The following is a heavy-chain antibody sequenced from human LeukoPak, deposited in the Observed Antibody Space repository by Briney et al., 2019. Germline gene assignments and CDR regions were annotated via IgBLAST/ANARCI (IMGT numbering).Heavy chain of an antibody. CDR3: GKDAHSSGWRGGVDS. Sequence: QTGRSLRLSCAASGFTFSTYGMHWVRQAPGKGLEWVAVISYDGSNKYYADSVKGRFTISRDNSNNTLYLQVNSLRAEDTAVYYCGKDAHSSGWRGGVDSWGQGTLVTVSS. J-gene: IGHJ4*02. CDR1: GFTFSTYG. D-gene: IGHD6-19*01. CDR2: ISYDGSNK. V-gene: IGHV3-30*18.